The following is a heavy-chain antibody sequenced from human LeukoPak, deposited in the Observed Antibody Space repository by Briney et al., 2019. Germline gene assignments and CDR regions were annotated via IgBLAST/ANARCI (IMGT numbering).Heavy chain of an antibody. CDR2: IHYDGSKQ. Sequence: GGSLRLSCAASGFTFSSYGMHWVRQAPGKGRVGVAFIHYDGSKQSYADSVKGRFTISRDNSQSTLYLQMSSLRPEDTAVYYCAKGGWEASSSSWRFFDYWGQGTLVTVSS. CDR1: GFTFSSYG. V-gene: IGHV3-30*02. J-gene: IGHJ4*02. CDR3: AKGGWEASSSSWRFFDY. D-gene: IGHD6-6*01.